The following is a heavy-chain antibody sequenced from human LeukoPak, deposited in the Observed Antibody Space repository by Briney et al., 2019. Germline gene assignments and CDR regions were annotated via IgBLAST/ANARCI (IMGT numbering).Heavy chain of an antibody. CDR3: ARANYGDYYFDY. V-gene: IGHV3-33*01. J-gene: IGHJ4*02. D-gene: IGHD4-17*01. CDR2: IWYDGSNK. Sequence: GRSLRLSCAASGFTFSSYGMHWVRQAPGKGLEWAAVIWYDGSNKYYADSVKGRFTISRDNSKNTLYLQMNSLRAEDTAVYYCARANYGDYYFDYWGQGTLVTVSS. CDR1: GFTFSSYG.